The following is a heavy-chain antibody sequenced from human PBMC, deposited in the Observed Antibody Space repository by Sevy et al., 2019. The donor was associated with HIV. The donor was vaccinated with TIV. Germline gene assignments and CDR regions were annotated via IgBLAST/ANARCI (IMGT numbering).Heavy chain of an antibody. V-gene: IGHV1-69*13. J-gene: IGHJ6*02. Sequence: ASVKVSCKASGGTFSSYAISWVRQAPGQGLEWMGGIIPIFGTANYAQKFQGRVTITADESTSTAYMELSSLRTEDTAGDYWARAKRAYGGYGFWSGYSGYYYYGMDVWGQGTTVTVSS. CDR2: IIPIFGTA. CDR3: ARAKRAYGGYGFWSGYSGYYYYGMDV. CDR1: GGTFSSYA. D-gene: IGHD3-3*01.